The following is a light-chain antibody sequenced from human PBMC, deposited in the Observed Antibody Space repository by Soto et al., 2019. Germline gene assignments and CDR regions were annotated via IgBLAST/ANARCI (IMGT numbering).Light chain of an antibody. CDR2: EVT. CDR1: SGHVGTYNR. V-gene: IGLV2-18*02. J-gene: IGLJ2*01. Sequence: QSVLTQPPSVFGSPGQSVTLSCTGKSGHVGTYNRVSWYQQPPGTAPKLMIYEVTNRPSGVPDRFSGSKSGNTASLTISGLQAEDEADYYCSSYTSSTTVVFGGGTK. CDR3: SSYTSSTTVV.